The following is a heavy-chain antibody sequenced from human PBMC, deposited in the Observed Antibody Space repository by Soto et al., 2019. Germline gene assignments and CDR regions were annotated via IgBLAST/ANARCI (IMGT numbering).Heavy chain of an antibody. V-gene: IGHV4-34*01. Sequence: SETLSLTCAVYGGSFSGYYWSWIRQPPGKGLEWIGEINHSGSTNYNPSLKSRVTISVDTSKNQFSLKLSSVTAADTAVYYCARVRYCTNGVCYRGIINWFDPWGQGTLVTVSS. CDR2: INHSGST. D-gene: IGHD2-8*01. CDR1: GGSFSGYY. J-gene: IGHJ5*02. CDR3: ARVRYCTNGVCYRGIINWFDP.